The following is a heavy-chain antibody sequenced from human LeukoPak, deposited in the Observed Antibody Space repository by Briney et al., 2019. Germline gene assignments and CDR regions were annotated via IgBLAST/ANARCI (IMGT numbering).Heavy chain of an antibody. Sequence: SATLSLTCTVSGGSISSGGYYWSWIRQHPGKGLEWIGYIYYSGSTYYNPSLKSRVTISVDTSKNQFSLKLSSVTAAGTAVYYCARGHDYSLSFWGQGTLVTVSS. CDR3: ARGHDYSLSF. CDR2: IYYSGST. CDR1: GGSISSGGYY. D-gene: IGHD4-11*01. V-gene: IGHV4-31*03. J-gene: IGHJ4*02.